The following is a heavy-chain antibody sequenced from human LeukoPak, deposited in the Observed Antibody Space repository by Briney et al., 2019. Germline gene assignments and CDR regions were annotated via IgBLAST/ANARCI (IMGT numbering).Heavy chain of an antibody. J-gene: IGHJ4*02. CDR1: GFLFSSYA. CDR3: ATKTSYGDRYFDY. D-gene: IGHD4-17*01. V-gene: IGHV3-23*01. CDR2: ISGTTGTT. Sequence: GSLRLSCAASGFLFSSYAMSWVRQAPGKGLEWLSAISGTTGTTFYADSVKGRFTISRDNPKNTLFLQMNSLRAEDTAVYYCATKTSYGDRYFDYWGQGTLVTVSS.